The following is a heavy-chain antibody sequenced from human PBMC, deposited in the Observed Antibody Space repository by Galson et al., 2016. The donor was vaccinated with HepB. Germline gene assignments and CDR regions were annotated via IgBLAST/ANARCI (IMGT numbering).Heavy chain of an antibody. J-gene: IGHJ4*02. CDR1: GYTFTNYA. D-gene: IGHD1-26*01. V-gene: IGHV1-3*01. Sequence: SVKVSCKAPGYTFTNYAMNWVRQAPGQRLEWMGWINPSNGDTKYSQKFQGRVTITRDTSTSTAYMELSSLIDEDTAVYYCARVGCYYTLAYWGQGTLVTVSS. CDR3: ARVGCYYTLAY. CDR2: INPSNGDT.